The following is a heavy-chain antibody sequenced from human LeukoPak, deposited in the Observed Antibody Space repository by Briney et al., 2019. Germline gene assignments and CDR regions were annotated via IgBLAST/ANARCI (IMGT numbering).Heavy chain of an antibody. J-gene: IGHJ4*02. CDR1: GGSVSSGSYY. D-gene: IGHD3-3*01. CDR3: ARDPITYYDFWSGFTSSVY. Sequence: SETLSLTCTVSGGSVSSGSYYWSWIRQPPGKGLEWIGYIYYSGSTNYNPSLKSRVTISVGTSKNQFSLKLSSVTAADTAVYYCARDPITYYDFWSGFTSSVYWGQGTLVTVSS. V-gene: IGHV4-61*01. CDR2: IYYSGST.